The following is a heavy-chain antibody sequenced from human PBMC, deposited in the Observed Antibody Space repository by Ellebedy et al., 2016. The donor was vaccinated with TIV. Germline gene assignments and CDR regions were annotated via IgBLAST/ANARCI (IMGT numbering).Heavy chain of an antibody. J-gene: IGHJ3*01. D-gene: IGHD3-10*01. Sequence: SETLSLXXTVHGGSFLGYYWSWICQSPGKGLQWIGEINPSGGTNYTTSLKSRLTMSIDTSKRQISLNLKSATAADTAVYYCARGRRFSASFHPMMSTFEVWGQGTTVIVSS. CDR2: INPSGGT. V-gene: IGHV4-34*01. CDR3: ARGRRFSASFHPMMSTFEV. CDR1: GGSFLGYY.